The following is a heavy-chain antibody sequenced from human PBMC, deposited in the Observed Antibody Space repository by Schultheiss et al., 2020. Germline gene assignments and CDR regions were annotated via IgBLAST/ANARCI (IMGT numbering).Heavy chain of an antibody. CDR3: AKSSSGPMGV. J-gene: IGHJ6*02. D-gene: IGHD3-22*01. Sequence: SATLSLTCAVYGGSFSGYYWSWIRQPPGKGLEWIGEINHSGSTNYNPSLKSRVTISVDTSKNQFSLKLSSVTAADTAVYYCAKSSSGPMGVWGQGTTVTGSS. CDR2: INHSGST. CDR1: GGSFSGYY. V-gene: IGHV4-34*01.